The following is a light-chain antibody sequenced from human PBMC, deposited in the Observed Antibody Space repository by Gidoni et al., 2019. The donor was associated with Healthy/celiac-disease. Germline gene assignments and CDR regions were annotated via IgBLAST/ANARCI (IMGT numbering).Light chain of an antibody. V-gene: IGLV3-1*01. CDR1: KLGDKY. J-gene: IGLJ2*01. CDR3: QAWDSSTVV. CDR2: QDS. Sequence: SYELTQPPSVSASPGQTASITCSGDKLGDKYACWYQQKPGPSPVLVIYQDSKRPSGIPERFSGSNSGNTATLTISGTQAMDEADYYCQAWDSSTVVFGGGTKLTVL.